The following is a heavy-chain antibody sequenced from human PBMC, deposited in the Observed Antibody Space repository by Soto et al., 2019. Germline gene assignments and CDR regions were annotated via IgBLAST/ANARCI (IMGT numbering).Heavy chain of an antibody. Sequence: GESLKISCKGSGYSFTTYWIGWVRQVPGKGLEWMGIIYPGDSDTRYSPSFQGQVTISADKSISTAYLQWSSLKASDTAMYYCAGGGVRGVITRTRDYYGMDVWGQGTTVTV. CDR2: IYPGDSDT. D-gene: IGHD3-10*01. J-gene: IGHJ6*02. CDR1: GYSFTTYW. CDR3: AGGGVRGVITRTRDYYGMDV. V-gene: IGHV5-51*01.